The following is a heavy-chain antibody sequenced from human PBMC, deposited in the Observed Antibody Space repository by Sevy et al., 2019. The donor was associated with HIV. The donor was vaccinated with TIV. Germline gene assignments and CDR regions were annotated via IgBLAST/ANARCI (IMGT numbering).Heavy chain of an antibody. V-gene: IGHV1-8*02. J-gene: IGHJ6*02. CDR2: MNPDSGRR. CDR3: ARADLDSITFFYYYGMDV. CDR1: GYTFSGYA. D-gene: IGHD3-3*02. Sequence: ASVKVSCKASGYTFSGYAINWVRQATGQGLEWMGWMNPDSGRRGYAPKFQGRVTMTTNTSIDTAYMELRRLRSEDSAVYYCARADLDSITFFYYYGMDVWGQGTTVTVSS.